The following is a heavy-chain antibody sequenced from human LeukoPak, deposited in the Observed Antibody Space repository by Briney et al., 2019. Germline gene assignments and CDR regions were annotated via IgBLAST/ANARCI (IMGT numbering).Heavy chain of an antibody. CDR1: GFTVSNNY. Sequence: GGSLRLSCAASGFTVSNNYMSWVRQAPGKGLEWVSGIYSGGTTFYADSVKGRFTISRDNSKNTLYLQMNSLRAEDTAVYYCARAWDQLLSPFDYWGQGTLVTVSS. J-gene: IGHJ4*02. CDR2: IYSGGTT. D-gene: IGHD2-2*01. V-gene: IGHV3-66*01. CDR3: ARAWDQLLSPFDY.